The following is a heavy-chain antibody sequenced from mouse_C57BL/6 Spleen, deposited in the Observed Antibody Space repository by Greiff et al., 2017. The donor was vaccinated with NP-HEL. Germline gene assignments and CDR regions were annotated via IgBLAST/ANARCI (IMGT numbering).Heavy chain of an antibody. V-gene: IGHV1-69*01. CDR3: ARDITTVVAPFGY. Sequence: VQLQQPGAELVMPGASVKLSCKASGYTFTSYWMHWVKQRPGQGLEWIGEIDPSDSYTNYNQKFKGKSTLTVDKSSSTAYMQLSSLTSEDSAVYYCARDITTVVAPFGYWGQGTLVTVSA. J-gene: IGHJ3*02. CDR1: GYTFTSYW. CDR2: IDPSDSYT. D-gene: IGHD1-1*01.